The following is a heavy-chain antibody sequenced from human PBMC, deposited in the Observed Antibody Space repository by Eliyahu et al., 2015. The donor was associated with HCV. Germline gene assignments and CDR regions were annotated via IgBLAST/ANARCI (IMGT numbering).Heavy chain of an antibody. CDR2: IYPNGGST. D-gene: IGHD2-8*02. Sequence: QGQLVQSGAEVKKPGASVSISCQASGYDFMTYHIQWVRQAPGQGLEWMGIIYPNGGSTSYAPKFQGRLTLTRDTSTNTVYMELNNLATDDTAVFYCARPGPTKGQCTAQACYQYGFDIWGPGTMVTVSS. CDR1: GYDFMTYH. J-gene: IGHJ3*02. V-gene: IGHV1-46*01. CDR3: ARPGPTKGQCTAQACYQYGFDI.